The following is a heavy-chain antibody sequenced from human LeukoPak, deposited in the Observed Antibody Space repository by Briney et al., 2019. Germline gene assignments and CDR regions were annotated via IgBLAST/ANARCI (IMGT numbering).Heavy chain of an antibody. V-gene: IGHV3-9*01. Sequence: GGSLRLSCAASGFTFSSYGMHWVRQAPGKGLEWVSGISWNSGSIGYADSVKGRFTISRDNAKNSLYLQMNSLRAEDTALYYCAKSGIAYYYYYVDVWGKGTTVTVSS. D-gene: IGHD6-13*01. CDR1: GFTFSSYG. CDR3: AKSGIAYYYYYVDV. J-gene: IGHJ6*03. CDR2: ISWNSGSI.